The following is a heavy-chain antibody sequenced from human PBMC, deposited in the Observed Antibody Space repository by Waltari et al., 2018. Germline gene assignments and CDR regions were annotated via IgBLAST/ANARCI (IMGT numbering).Heavy chain of an antibody. J-gene: IGHJ4*02. Sequence: VQLVQSGAEVKKPGSSVRVSCKTSGDVVETYAISWVRQAPGKGLEWMGGFIPMFHKPTYAQRFDGTVTITADESTSTGYMELTGLTSEDTAIYYCARGSKFGDYGDLDYWGQGTLVTVS. V-gene: IGHV1-69*01. D-gene: IGHD4-17*01. CDR1: GDVVETYA. CDR3: ARGSKFGDYGDLDY. CDR2: FIPMFHKP.